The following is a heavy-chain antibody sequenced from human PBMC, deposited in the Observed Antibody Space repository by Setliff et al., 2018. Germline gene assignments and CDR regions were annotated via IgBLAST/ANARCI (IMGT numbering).Heavy chain of an antibody. V-gene: IGHV4-34*12. CDR3: ARSFSRREKFLLVY. CDR2: VIHSGST. CDR1: GGSFSVYY. Sequence: ASETLSLTWALDGGSFSVYYWSWIRQPPGKRLEWIGEVIHSGSTNYNPSFKSRVTISMDTSKNQFSLKVSSVTAAYTAVYYCARSFSRREKFLLVYWGQGALVTVSS. J-gene: IGHJ4*02.